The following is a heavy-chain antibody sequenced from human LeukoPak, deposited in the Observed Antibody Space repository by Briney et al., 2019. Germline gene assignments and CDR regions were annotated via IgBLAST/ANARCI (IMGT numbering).Heavy chain of an antibody. CDR1: GYSISSGYY. CDR3: ARVGYCSSTSCYDGAFDI. D-gene: IGHD2-2*01. Sequence: SEILSLTCAVSGYSISSGYYWGWIRQRPGKGLEWIGTIYHSGSFSYNPSLKSRVTISVDTSKNQFSLKLSSVSAGDTAVYYCARVGYCSSTSCYDGAFDIWGKGTMVTVSS. J-gene: IGHJ3*02. V-gene: IGHV4-38-2*01. CDR2: IYHSGSF.